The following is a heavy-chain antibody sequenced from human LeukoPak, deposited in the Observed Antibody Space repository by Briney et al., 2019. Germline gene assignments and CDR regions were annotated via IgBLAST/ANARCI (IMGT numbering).Heavy chain of an antibody. CDR3: ARARAGNYHWDY. V-gene: IGHV5-51*01. CDR1: GYSFTNYW. D-gene: IGHD1-7*01. CDR2: IHPADSDT. J-gene: IGHJ4*02. Sequence: GESLKIPCNDSGYSFTNYWIGWVRQMPGKGLEWMGIIHPADSDTRYSPSCQGQVTITADKSISTAYLQWGSRKASDAAMYYCARARAGNYHWDYWGQGTLVTVSS.